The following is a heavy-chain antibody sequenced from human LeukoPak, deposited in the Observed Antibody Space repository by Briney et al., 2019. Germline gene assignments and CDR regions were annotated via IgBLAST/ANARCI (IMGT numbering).Heavy chain of an antibody. Sequence: GGSLRLSCAASGFTFSSYAMHWVRQAPGKGLEWVAVISYDGSNKYYADSVKGRFTISRDNSKNTLYLQMNSLRAEDTAVYYCARVASGYYHYYMDVWGKGTTVTVSS. J-gene: IGHJ6*03. V-gene: IGHV3-30*04. CDR2: ISYDGSNK. D-gene: IGHD3-10*01. CDR3: ARVASGYYHYYMDV. CDR1: GFTFSSYA.